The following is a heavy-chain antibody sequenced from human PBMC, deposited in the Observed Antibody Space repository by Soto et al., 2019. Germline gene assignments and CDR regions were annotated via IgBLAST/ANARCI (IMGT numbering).Heavy chain of an antibody. CDR2: IIPILGIA. CDR1: GGTFSSYT. Sequence: QVQLVKSGAEVKKPGSSVKVSCKASGGTFSSYTISWVRQAPGQGLEWMGRIIPILGIANYAQKFQGRVTITADKSTSTAYMELSSLRSEDTAVYYCARDHRSRSPDYWGQGTLVTVSS. V-gene: IGHV1-69*08. D-gene: IGHD6-6*01. J-gene: IGHJ4*02. CDR3: ARDHRSRSPDY.